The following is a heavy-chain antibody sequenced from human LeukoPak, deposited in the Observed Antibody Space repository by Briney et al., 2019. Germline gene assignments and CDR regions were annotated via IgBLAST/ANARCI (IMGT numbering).Heavy chain of an antibody. CDR3: ARDLGYGWIDY. J-gene: IGHJ4*02. V-gene: IGHV3-21*01. CDR1: GFHFSSYS. Sequence: GALQLSFAASGFHFSSYSMNWVRPAPGEGLGWVSSISSSSSYIYYADSVKGRFTISRDNAKNSLYLQMNSLRAEDTAVYYCARDLGYGWIDYWGQGTLVTVSS. CDR2: ISSSSSYI. D-gene: IGHD4-17*01.